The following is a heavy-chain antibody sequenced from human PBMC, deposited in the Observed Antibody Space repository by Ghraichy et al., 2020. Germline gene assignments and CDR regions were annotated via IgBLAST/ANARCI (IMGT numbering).Heavy chain of an antibody. D-gene: IGHD6-13*01. CDR2: IYPGDSDT. V-gene: IGHV5-51*01. J-gene: IGHJ4*02. CDR1: GYSFTNYW. Sequence: ESLNISCKASGYSFTNYWIGWVRQMPGKGLEWMGIIYPGDSDTRYSPSFQGQVTISADKSISTAYLQWSSLKASDTAMYYCARFSHIPAPSTLVGFDYWGQGTLVTVSS. CDR3: ARFSHIPAPSTLVGFDY.